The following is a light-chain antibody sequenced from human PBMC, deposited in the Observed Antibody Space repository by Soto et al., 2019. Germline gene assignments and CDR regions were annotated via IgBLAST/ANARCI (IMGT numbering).Light chain of an antibody. CDR2: GAS. Sequence: EIVLTQSPGTLSLSPGERATLSCRASQSVSSSYLAWYQQKPGQAPRLLIYGASSRATGIPDRFSGSGSGTDFTLTISRLEPDDFAVYYCQQYVSSPLTFGGGTKLEIK. J-gene: IGKJ4*01. CDR1: QSVSSSY. CDR3: QQYVSSPLT. V-gene: IGKV3-20*01.